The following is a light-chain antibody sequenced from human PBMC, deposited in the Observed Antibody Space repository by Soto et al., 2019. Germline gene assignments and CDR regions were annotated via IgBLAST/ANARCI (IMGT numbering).Light chain of an antibody. CDR3: QQYGSSPRIT. CDR2: GGS. Sequence: DIVLTQSPGTLSLSPGERATLSCRASQSVSSNHLAWYQQKPGQAPRLLIYGGSSRATGIPVRFSGSGSETDFTLTISRLEPEDFAVYYCQQYGSSPRITFGQGTRLEIK. J-gene: IGKJ5*01. V-gene: IGKV3-20*01. CDR1: QSVSSNH.